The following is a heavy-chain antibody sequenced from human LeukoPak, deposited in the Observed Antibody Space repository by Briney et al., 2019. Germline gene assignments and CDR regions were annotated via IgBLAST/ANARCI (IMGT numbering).Heavy chain of an antibody. D-gene: IGHD2-15*01. CDR3: AKAGRYCGGGSCYYYYYYMDV. CDR2: ISGSGGRT. V-gene: IGHV3-23*01. J-gene: IGHJ6*03. Sequence: PGGSLRLFCAASGFTFSSYGMSWVRQAPGKGLEWVSAISGSGGRTYYADSVKGRFTISRDNSKNTLYLQMNSLRAEDTAVYYCAKAGRYCGGGSCYYYYYYMDVWGKGTTVTISS. CDR1: GFTFSSYG.